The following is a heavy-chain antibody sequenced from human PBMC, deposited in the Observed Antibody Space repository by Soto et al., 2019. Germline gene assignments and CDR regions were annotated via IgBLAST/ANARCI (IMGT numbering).Heavy chain of an antibody. CDR1: GDSITSYY. V-gene: IGHV4-4*07. D-gene: IGHD3-22*01. J-gene: IGHJ4*02. CDR3: ARVGDSGYYWYFDY. CDR2: VFSSGTT. Sequence: SETLSLTCTVSGDSITSYYWTWIRQAAGKRLECVGRVFSSGTTNYNPSLKSRVTMSVDTSKNQLSLKLTSVTAADTAVYYCARVGDSGYYWYFDYWGQGALVTVPQ.